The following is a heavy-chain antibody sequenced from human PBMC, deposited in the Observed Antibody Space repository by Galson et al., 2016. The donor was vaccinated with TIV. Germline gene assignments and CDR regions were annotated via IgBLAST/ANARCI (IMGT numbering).Heavy chain of an antibody. CDR3: ARGRGYYFGSGSPYFDY. J-gene: IGHJ4*02. Sequence: SGGTFSNFVISWVRQAPGQGLEWMGSINPIFGTANYAQKFQGRVTITADTSTSTIYMELSSLRSEDTAVYYCARGRGYYFGSGSPYFDYWGQGSLVTVSS. CDR1: GGTFSNFV. D-gene: IGHD3-10*01. CDR2: INPIFGTA. V-gene: IGHV1-69*06.